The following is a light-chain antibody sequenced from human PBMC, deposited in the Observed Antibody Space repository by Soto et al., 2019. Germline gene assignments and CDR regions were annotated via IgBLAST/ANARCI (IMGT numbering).Light chain of an antibody. V-gene: IGKV4-1*01. CDR1: QSVLYSSNNNNY. J-gene: IGKJ5*01. CDR2: WAS. CDR3: QQYYSSPIT. Sequence: DILMTQSPDSLAVSLGERATINCKSTQSVLYSSNNNNYLAWYQQKPGQPPNLLIYWASTRESGVPDRFSGSGSGTDFTLTISSLQAEDVAVYYCQQYYSSPITFGQGTRLEIK.